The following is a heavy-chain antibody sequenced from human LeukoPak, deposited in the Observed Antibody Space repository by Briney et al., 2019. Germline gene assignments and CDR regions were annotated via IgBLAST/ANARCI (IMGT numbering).Heavy chain of an antibody. D-gene: IGHD3-9*01. CDR1: GYTFTSYG. J-gene: IGHJ5*02. V-gene: IGHV1-18*01. CDR3: ARDKKSRYYDILTGETPYNWFDP. Sequence: GASVKVSCKASGYTFTSYGISWVRQAPGQGLEWMGWISAYNGNTNYAQKLQGRVTMTTDTSTSTAYMELRSLRSDDTAVYYCARDKKSRYYDILTGETPYNWFDPWGQGTLVTVSS. CDR2: ISAYNGNT.